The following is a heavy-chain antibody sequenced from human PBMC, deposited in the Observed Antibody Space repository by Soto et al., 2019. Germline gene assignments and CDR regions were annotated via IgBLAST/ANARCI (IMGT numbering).Heavy chain of an antibody. CDR1: GYTFTSYG. CDR3: ARDHLWGDDYYDSSGYYPGFDY. D-gene: IGHD3-22*01. J-gene: IGHJ4*02. Sequence: ASVKVSCKASGYTFTSYGISWVRQAPGQGLEWMGWISAYNGNTNYAQKLQGRVTMTTDTSTSTAYMELRSLRSDDTAVYYCARDHLWGDDYYDSSGYYPGFDYWGQGTLVTVSS. V-gene: IGHV1-18*01. CDR2: ISAYNGNT.